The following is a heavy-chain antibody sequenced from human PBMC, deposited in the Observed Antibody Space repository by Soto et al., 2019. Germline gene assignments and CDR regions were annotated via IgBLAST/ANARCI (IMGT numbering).Heavy chain of an antibody. Sequence: EVQLLESGGNSVQQGESLRLSCAASGFTFTNYVMNWVRQAPGKGLEWVSSITGSGGSTYYADSVKGRFTISRDNSKNTLYLQMNSLRAEDTAVYYCAREPYYYDSSGPSAGMDVWGQGTTVTVSS. V-gene: IGHV3-23*01. J-gene: IGHJ6*02. CDR2: ITGSGGST. D-gene: IGHD3-22*01. CDR1: GFTFTNYV. CDR3: AREPYYYDSSGPSAGMDV.